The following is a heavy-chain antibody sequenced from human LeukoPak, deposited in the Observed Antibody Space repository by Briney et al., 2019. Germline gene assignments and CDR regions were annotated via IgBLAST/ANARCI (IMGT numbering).Heavy chain of an antibody. D-gene: IGHD3-9*01. J-gene: IGHJ4*02. CDR1: GFTFSSYA. V-gene: IGHV3-23*01. CDR3: AKGAPYDILTGSFDY. Sequence: GSLRLSCPASGFTFSSYAMSWVRQAPGKGLEWVSAISGSGGSTYYADSVKGRFTISRDNSKNTLYLQMNSLRAEDTALYYCAKGAPYDILTGSFDYWGQGTLVTVSS. CDR2: ISGSGGST.